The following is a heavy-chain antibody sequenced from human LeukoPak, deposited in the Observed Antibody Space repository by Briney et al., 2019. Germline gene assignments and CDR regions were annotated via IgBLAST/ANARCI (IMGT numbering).Heavy chain of an antibody. V-gene: IGHV4-59*01. J-gene: IGHJ3*02. CDR3: ARRGGSPLGAFDI. Sequence: PSETLSLTCTVSGGSISSYYWSWIRQPPGKGLDWIGYIYYTESANYNPSLKSRVTISVDTSNNQFSLKLSSVTAADTAVYYRARRGGSPLGAFDIWGQGTVVTVSS. D-gene: IGHD1-26*01. CDR1: GGSISSYY. CDR2: IYYTESA.